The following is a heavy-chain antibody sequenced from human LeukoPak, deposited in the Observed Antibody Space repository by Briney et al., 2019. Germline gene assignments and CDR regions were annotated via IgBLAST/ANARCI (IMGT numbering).Heavy chain of an antibody. V-gene: IGHV3-7*01. CDR1: GFTFSNAW. J-gene: IGHJ4*02. D-gene: IGHD2-15*01. CDR3: ARTPGYCSGGSCYHFDY. Sequence: PGGSLRLSCAASGFTFSNAWMSWVRQAPGKGLEWVANIKQDGSEKYYVDSVKDRFTISRDNAKNSLYLQMNSLRAEDTAVYYCARTPGYCSGGSCYHFDYWGQGTLVTVSS. CDR2: IKQDGSEK.